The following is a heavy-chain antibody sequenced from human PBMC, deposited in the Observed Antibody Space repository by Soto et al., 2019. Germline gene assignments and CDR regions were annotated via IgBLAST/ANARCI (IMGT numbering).Heavy chain of an antibody. J-gene: IGHJ4*02. CDR2: IYYSGST. V-gene: IGHV4-59*01. D-gene: IGHD3-3*01. Sequence: SETLSLTCTVSGGSISSYYWSWIRQPPGKGLEWIGYIYYSGSTNYNPSLKSRVTISVDTSKNQFSLKLSSVTAADTAVYYCARSVRFSERYYFDYWGQGTLVTVSS. CDR3: ARSVRFSERYYFDY. CDR1: GGSISSYY.